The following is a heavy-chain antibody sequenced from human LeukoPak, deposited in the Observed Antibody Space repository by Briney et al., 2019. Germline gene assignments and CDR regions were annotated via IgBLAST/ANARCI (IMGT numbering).Heavy chain of an antibody. D-gene: IGHD3-22*01. CDR3: ARTYYDSSGYFYYYYGMDV. J-gene: IGHJ6*02. Sequence: GASLKISCKGSGSRFTSYWIGWVRQMPGKGLEWMGIIYPGDSDTRYSPSFQGQVTISADKSISTAYLQWSSLKASDTAMYYCARTYYDSSGYFYYYYGMDVWGQGTTVTVSS. CDR2: IYPGDSDT. V-gene: IGHV5-51*01. CDR1: GSRFTSYW.